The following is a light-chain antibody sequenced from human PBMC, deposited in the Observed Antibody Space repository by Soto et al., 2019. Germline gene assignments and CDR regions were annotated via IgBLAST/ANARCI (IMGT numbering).Light chain of an antibody. Sequence: QSVLTQPPSVSGAPGQRVTISCTGSSSNIVAGYDVHWYQQVPGAAPKLLIYANANRPSGVPDRFSGSKSGTSASLAITGLQADDEADYYCQSYDRSLTGSIFGGGTKLTVL. CDR2: ANA. J-gene: IGLJ2*01. V-gene: IGLV1-40*01. CDR1: SSNIVAGYD. CDR3: QSYDRSLTGSI.